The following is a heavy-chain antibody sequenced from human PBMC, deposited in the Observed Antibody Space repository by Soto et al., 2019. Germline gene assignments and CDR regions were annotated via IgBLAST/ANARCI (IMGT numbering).Heavy chain of an antibody. CDR2: ISYDGSNK. Sequence: QVQLVESGGGVVQPGRSLRLSCAASGFTFSSYGMHWVRQAPGKGLEWVAVISYDGSNKYYADSVKGRFTISRYNSKNTLYLQMNSLRAEDTAVYYCAKDFPSSSSGQQYYYYGMDVWGQGTKVTVSS. CDR1: GFTFSSYG. J-gene: IGHJ6*02. V-gene: IGHV3-30*18. D-gene: IGHD3-22*01. CDR3: AKDFPSSSSGQQYYYYGMDV.